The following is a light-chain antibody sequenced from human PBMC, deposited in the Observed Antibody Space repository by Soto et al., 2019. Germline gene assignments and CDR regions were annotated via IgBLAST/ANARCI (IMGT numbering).Light chain of an antibody. V-gene: IGKV3-20*01. CDR1: QSVSGSD. J-gene: IGKJ1*01. CDR2: GVS. CDR3: HQYGISPPT. Sequence: EVVLTQSPGTLSLSPGERATLSCRASQSVSGSDLAWYQQKPGQAPRLLISGVSNRATGTPDRFSGSGSGTDFTLTTSSLEPEDFAVFYCHQYGISPPTFGPGTKVDIK.